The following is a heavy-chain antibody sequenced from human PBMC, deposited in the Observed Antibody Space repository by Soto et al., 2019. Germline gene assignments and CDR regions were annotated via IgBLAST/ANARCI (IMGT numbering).Heavy chain of an antibody. D-gene: IGHD2-15*01. V-gene: IGHV1-3*01. Sequence: ASVKVSCKASGYTFTSYAMHWVRKAPGQRLEWMGWINAGNGNTKYSQKFQGRDTITRDTSASTAYMELSSLRSEDTAVYYCARGGGYCSGGSCYQYYGMDVWGQVPTVTVSS. CDR1: GYTFTSYA. CDR3: ARGGGYCSGGSCYQYYGMDV. J-gene: IGHJ6*02. CDR2: INAGNGNT.